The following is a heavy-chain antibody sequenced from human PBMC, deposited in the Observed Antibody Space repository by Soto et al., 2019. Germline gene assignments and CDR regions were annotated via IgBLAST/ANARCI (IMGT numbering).Heavy chain of an antibody. CDR3: ARVTGGTAIN. D-gene: IGHD5-18*01. CDR2: ISAYNGNT. Sequence: GASVKVSCKASGYTFTGYGISWVRQAPGQGLEWMGWISAYNGNTNYAQKLQGRVTMTTDTSTSTVYMELSSLRSEDTAVYYCARVTGGTAINWGQGTLVTVSS. CDR1: GYTFTGYG. V-gene: IGHV1-18*01. J-gene: IGHJ4*02.